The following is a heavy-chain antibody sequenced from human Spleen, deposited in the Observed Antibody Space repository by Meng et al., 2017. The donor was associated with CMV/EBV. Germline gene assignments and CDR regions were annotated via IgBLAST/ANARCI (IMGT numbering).Heavy chain of an antibody. V-gene: IGHV3-9*03. J-gene: IGHJ3*02. CDR3: AKDRGSSGSYAFDI. D-gene: IGHD6-19*01. Sequence: GESLKISCAASGFTFDDYAMHWVRQAPGKGLEWVSGISWNSGSIGYADSVKGRFTISRDNAKNSLYLQMNSLRAEDMALYYCAKDRGSSGSYAFDIWGQGTMVTVSS. CDR1: GFTFDDYA. CDR2: ISWNSGSI.